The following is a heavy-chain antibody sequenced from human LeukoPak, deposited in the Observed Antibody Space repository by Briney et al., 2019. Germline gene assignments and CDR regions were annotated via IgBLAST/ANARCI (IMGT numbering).Heavy chain of an antibody. D-gene: IGHD5-18*01. CDR1: GYTFTNYY. CDR3: AREIGPRQLHLWGSAFDY. J-gene: IGHJ4*02. CDR2: INPSGGGT. Sequence: GASVKVSCKASGYTFTNYYMHWVRQAPGQGLEWVGIINPSGGGTSYAQKFQGRLTMTRDTSTTTVYMELSSLRSEDTAMYYCAREIGPRQLHLWGSAFDYWGQGTLVTVSS. V-gene: IGHV1-46*01.